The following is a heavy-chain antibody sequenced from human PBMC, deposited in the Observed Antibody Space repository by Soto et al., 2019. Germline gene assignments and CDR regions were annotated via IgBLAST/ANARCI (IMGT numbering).Heavy chain of an antibody. CDR1: GFTFSNYA. Sequence: GGSLRLSCAASGFTFSNYAMSWVRQAPGKGPEWVSTIGGTDDKTYYADSVKGRFTISRDNARNTLYLQMNSLRAEDTAVYYCASQKEYYDFWSGYYSNWFDPWGQGTLVTVSS. J-gene: IGHJ5*02. CDR2: IGGTDDKT. V-gene: IGHV3-23*01. D-gene: IGHD3-3*01. CDR3: ASQKEYYDFWSGYYSNWFDP.